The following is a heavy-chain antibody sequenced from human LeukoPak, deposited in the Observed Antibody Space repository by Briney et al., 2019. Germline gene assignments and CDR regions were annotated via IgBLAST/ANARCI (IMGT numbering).Heavy chain of an antibody. J-gene: IGHJ5*02. CDR1: EFSVGSNY. D-gene: IGHD2-2*01. CDR2: IYSGGST. Sequence: GGSLRLSCAASEFSVGSNYMTWVRQAPGKGLEWVSLIYSGGSTYYADSVKGRFTISRDNSKNTLYLQMNSLRAEDTAVYYCARAVVVPAAITGGWFDPWGQGTLVTVSS. V-gene: IGHV3-66*01. CDR3: ARAVVVPAAITGGWFDP.